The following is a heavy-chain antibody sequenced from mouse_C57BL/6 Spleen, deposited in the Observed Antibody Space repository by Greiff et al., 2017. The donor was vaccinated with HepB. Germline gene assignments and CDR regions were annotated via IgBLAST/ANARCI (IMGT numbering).Heavy chain of an antibody. J-gene: IGHJ2*01. V-gene: IGHV1-22*01. D-gene: IGHD1-1*01. CDR1: GYTFTDYN. CDR2: INPNNGGT. Sequence: VQLQQSGPELVKPGASVKMSCKASGYTFTDYNMHWVKQSHGKSLEWIGYINPNNGGTSYNQKFKGKATLTVNKSYSTAYMELRSLTSEDSAVYYCASPPITTVLDYWGQGTTLTVSS. CDR3: ASPPITTVLDY.